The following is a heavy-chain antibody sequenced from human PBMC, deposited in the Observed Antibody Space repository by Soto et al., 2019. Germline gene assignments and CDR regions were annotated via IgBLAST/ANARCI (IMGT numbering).Heavy chain of an antibody. CDR3: ARDGYCSGGSCCSLHYYYGMDV. CDR2: INPNSGGT. Sequence: ASVKGSCKASGYTLTGDYMHWVRQAPGQGLEWMGWINPNSGGTNYAQKFQGWVTMTRDTSISTAYMELSRLRSDDTAVYYCARDGYCSGGSCCSLHYYYGMDVWGQGTTVTVSS. D-gene: IGHD2-15*01. CDR1: GYTLTGDY. V-gene: IGHV1-2*04. J-gene: IGHJ6*02.